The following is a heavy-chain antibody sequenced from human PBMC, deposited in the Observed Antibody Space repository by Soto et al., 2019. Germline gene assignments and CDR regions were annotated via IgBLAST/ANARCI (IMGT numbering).Heavy chain of an antibody. J-gene: IGHJ6*02. CDR3: ARAWRADV. V-gene: IGHV3-64*01. CDR1: GFTFSNYA. Sequence: EVQLVESGGGLVQPGGSLRLSCVASGFTFSNYAMHWVRQAPGKGLECVSVISGNGDTTYYANSVKDRFTISRDNSKDTLYLQMASLRADDMAVYYCARAWRADVWGQGTTVAVSS. CDR2: ISGNGDTT.